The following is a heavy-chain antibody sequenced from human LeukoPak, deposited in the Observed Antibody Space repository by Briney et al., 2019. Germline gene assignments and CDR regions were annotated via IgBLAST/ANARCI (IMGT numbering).Heavy chain of an antibody. CDR1: GYSISSGYY. CDR2: IYHSGST. J-gene: IGHJ4*02. Sequence: KPSETLSLTCTVSGYSISSGYYWGWIRRPPGQGLEWIGSIYHSGSTYYNPSLKSRDTISVDTSKNQFSLKLSSVTAADTAVYYCARDRYWDDSSGHFDYWGQGTLVTVSS. CDR3: ARDRYWDDSSGHFDY. D-gene: IGHD3-22*01. V-gene: IGHV4-38-2*02.